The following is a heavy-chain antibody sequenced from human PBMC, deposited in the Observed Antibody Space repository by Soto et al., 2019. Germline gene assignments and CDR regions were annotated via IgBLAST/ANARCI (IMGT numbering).Heavy chain of an antibody. Sequence: GGSLRLSCAASGFTFSSYGMHWVRQAPGKGLEGVAVISYDGSNKYYADSVKGRFTISRDNSKNTLYLQMNSLRAEDTAVYYCAGTNCSSTSCYEPKPNYYYCGMDVWGQGTTVTVSS. CDR3: AGTNCSSTSCYEPKPNYYYCGMDV. D-gene: IGHD2-2*01. J-gene: IGHJ6*02. V-gene: IGHV3-30*03. CDR1: GFTFSSYG. CDR2: ISYDGSNK.